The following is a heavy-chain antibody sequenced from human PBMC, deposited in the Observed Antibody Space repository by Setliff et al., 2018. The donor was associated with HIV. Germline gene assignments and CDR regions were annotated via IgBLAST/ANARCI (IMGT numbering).Heavy chain of an antibody. CDR1: GFTFSSAW. CDR2: ISPDGSAT. J-gene: IGHJ6*02. CDR3: ARDNLYYNLYDGSPVYGMDV. Sequence: QPGGSLRLSCAASGFTFSSAWMGWVRQAPAKGLEWVANISPDGSATYYVDSVKGRFTISRDNAKNSLYLQLNSLRVEDTAVYYCARDNLYYNLYDGSPVYGMDVWGQGTTVTVSS. V-gene: IGHV3-7*01. D-gene: IGHD3-3*01.